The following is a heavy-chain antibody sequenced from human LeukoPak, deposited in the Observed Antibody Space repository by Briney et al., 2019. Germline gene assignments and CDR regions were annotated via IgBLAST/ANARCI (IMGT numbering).Heavy chain of an antibody. Sequence: SGTLSLTCAVSGGSISSTNWWNWVRQPPGKGLEWIGYIYYSGSTYYNPSLKSRVTISVDTSKNQFSLKLSSVTAADTAVYYCASAMVRGVIDYWGQGTLVTVSS. J-gene: IGHJ4*02. V-gene: IGHV4-4*02. CDR3: ASAMVRGVIDY. D-gene: IGHD3-10*01. CDR2: IYYSGST. CDR1: GGSISSTNW.